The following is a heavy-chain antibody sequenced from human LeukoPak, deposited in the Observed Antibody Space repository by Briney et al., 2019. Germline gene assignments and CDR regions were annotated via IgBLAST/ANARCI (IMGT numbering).Heavy chain of an antibody. CDR2: ISSSGSTI. CDR3: AKDSIEGPDSYNFFFDY. J-gene: IGHJ4*02. V-gene: IGHV3-48*03. CDR1: GFTFSSYE. D-gene: IGHD5-24*01. Sequence: GGSLRLSCAASGFTFSSYEMNWVRQAPGEGLEWVSYISSSGSTIYYADSVKGRFTISRDNAKNSLYLQMNSLRAEDTAVYYCAKDSIEGPDSYNFFFDYWGQGTLVTVSS.